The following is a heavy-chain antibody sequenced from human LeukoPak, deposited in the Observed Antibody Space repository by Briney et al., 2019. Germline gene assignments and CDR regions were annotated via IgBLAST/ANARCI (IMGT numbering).Heavy chain of an antibody. D-gene: IGHD6-13*01. CDR3: AREGGSSWSIDY. J-gene: IGHJ4*02. CDR1: GGSISNYY. Sequence: SETLSLTCTVSGGSISNYYWSWIRQSPGKGLEWIGDIYYSGSTNYNPSLKSRVTISVDTSKNQFSLKLSSVTAADTAVYYCAREGGSSWSIDYWGQGTLVTVSS. CDR2: IYYSGST. V-gene: IGHV4-59*01.